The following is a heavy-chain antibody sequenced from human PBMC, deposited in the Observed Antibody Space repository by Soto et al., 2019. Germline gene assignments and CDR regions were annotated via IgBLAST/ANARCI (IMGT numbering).Heavy chain of an antibody. CDR2: IYSGGST. V-gene: IGHV3-53*01. J-gene: IGHJ4*02. Sequence: GALRLSCAASGFTVSSNYMSWVRQAPGKGLEWVSVIYSGGSTYYADSVKGRFTISRDNSKNTLYLQMNSLRAEDTAVYYCARGSTTEKVDSWGQGTLVTVSS. D-gene: IGHD4-17*01. CDR1: GFTVSSNY. CDR3: ARGSTTEKVDS.